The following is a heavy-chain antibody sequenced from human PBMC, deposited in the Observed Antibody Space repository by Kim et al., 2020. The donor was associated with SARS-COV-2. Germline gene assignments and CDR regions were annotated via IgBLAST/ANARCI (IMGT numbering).Heavy chain of an antibody. V-gene: IGHV6-1*01. CDR3: AREGWLVGLDY. D-gene: IGHD6-19*01. Sequence: NNYAISVKRRVTINPTTSKHHFSLQLNSVTPEETAVYYCAREGWLVGLDYWGQGTLVTVSS. CDR2: N. J-gene: IGHJ4*02.